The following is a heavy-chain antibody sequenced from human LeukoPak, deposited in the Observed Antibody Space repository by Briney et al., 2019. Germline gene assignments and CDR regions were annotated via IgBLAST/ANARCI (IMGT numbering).Heavy chain of an antibody. J-gene: IGHJ3*02. CDR1: GFTFGDFG. Sequence: GGSLRLSCAASGFTFGDFGMTWVRQVPGKGLEWVSGIYWNGGKTHYADSVKGRFTISRDNAKNTLYLEMNSLRADDTALYYCARDSGIWFGTRDAFDIWGQGTMVTVST. CDR3: ARDSGIWFGTRDAFDI. CDR2: IYWNGGKT. D-gene: IGHD3-10*01. V-gene: IGHV3-20*04.